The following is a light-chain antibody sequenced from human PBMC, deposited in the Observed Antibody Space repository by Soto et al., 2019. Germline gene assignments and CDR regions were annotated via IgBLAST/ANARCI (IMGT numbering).Light chain of an antibody. Sequence: EIVLTQSPGTLSLSPGERATLSCRASQSVGSNYLAWYQQKPGQAPRLLIYGASSRATNIPDRFSGSGSGTDFTLTSSRLEPEDFALYYCQQYGGSPPAYTVGQGNKLEIK. CDR3: QQYGGSPPAYT. CDR1: QSVGSNY. V-gene: IGKV3-20*01. J-gene: IGKJ2*01. CDR2: GAS.